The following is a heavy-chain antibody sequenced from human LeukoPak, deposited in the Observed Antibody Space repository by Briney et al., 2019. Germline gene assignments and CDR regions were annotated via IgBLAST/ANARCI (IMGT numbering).Heavy chain of an antibody. CDR1: GGSISSYY. CDR2: IYYSGST. D-gene: IGHD1-26*01. V-gene: IGHV4-59*01. J-gene: IGHJ6*03. CDR3: ARVRSGSDYYYYYYYMDV. Sequence: SETLSLTCTVSGGSISSYYWSWIRQPPGKGLEWIGYIYYSGSTNYNPSLKSRVTISVDTSKNQFSLKLSSVTAADTAVYYCARVRSGSDYYYYYYYMDVWGKGTTVTVSS.